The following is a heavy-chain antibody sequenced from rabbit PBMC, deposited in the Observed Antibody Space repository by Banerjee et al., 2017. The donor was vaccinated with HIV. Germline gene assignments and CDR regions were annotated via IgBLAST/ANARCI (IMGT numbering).Heavy chain of an antibody. CDR3: TRDGEL. Sequence: QEQLVESGGGLVQPGASLTLTCKASGFDFSSRYWIWWVRQAPGKGLEWIACIKNGDGTTYYASWAKGRFTISKTSSTTVTLQMTVLTAADTATYFCTRDGELWGPGTLVTVS. V-gene: IGHV1S45*01. CDR2: IKNGDGTT. J-gene: IGHJ4*01. CDR1: GFDFSSRYW.